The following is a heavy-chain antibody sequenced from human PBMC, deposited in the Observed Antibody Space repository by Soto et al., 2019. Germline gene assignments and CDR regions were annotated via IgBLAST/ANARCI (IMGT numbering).Heavy chain of an antibody. V-gene: IGHV3-74*01. CDR1: GVIFSNYK. CDR2: INTDGSII. CDR3: ARDTDGLHY. J-gene: IGHJ4*02. Sequence: GGSLRLSCTASGVIFSNYKMHWVRQAPGKGLVWVSRINTDGSIIDYADSVKGRFTVSRDNAKNTLYLQMNSLRADDTAVYYCARDTDGLHYWGQGTLVTVSS.